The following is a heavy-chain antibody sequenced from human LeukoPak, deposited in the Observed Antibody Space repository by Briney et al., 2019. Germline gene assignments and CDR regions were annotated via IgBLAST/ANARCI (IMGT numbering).Heavy chain of an antibody. V-gene: IGHV4-30-2*01. CDR2: IYDSQST. Sequence: SEPLSLTCAVSGGSLSSGGYSWSWTRQPPGRGLEWFGYIYDSQSTYYNPSLKSRVTISVHTSKHQCSLTLSSVTAAVTAVYYCARGGGRTYYDFWSGYCLFSFDPWGQGTLVTVSS. CDR1: GGSLSSGGYS. CDR3: ARGGGRTYYDFWSGYCLFSFDP. D-gene: IGHD3-3*01. J-gene: IGHJ5*02.